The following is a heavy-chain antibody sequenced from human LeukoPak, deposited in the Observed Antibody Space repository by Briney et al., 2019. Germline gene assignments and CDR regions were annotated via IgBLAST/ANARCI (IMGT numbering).Heavy chain of an antibody. CDR2: ISDSGGAT. J-gene: IGHJ4*02. CDR1: RFTFNNYA. Sequence: HPGGSLRLSCAASRFTFNNYAMSWVRQAPGKGLEWVSSISDSGGATYYADSAKGRFIISRDNSKNTLYLQMNSLRVEDTAVYYCAKARDSLGELSFHGGQGTLVIVSS. CDR3: AKARDSLGELSFH. D-gene: IGHD3-16*02. V-gene: IGHV3-23*01.